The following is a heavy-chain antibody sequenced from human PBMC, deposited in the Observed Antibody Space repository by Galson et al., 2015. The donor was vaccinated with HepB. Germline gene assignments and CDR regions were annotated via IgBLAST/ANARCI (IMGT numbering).Heavy chain of an antibody. CDR2: INAGNGNT. V-gene: IGHV1-3*01. Sequence: SVKVSCKASGYTFTSYAMHWVRQAPGQRLEWMGRINAGNGNTKYSQKFQGRVTITRDTSASTAYMELSSLRSEDTAVYYCARDSSSWSNAFDIWGQGTMVTVSS. D-gene: IGHD6-13*01. J-gene: IGHJ3*02. CDR1: GYTFTSYA. CDR3: ARDSSSWSNAFDI.